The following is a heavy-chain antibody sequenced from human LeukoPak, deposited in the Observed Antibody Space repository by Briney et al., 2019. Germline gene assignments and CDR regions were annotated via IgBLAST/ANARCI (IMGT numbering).Heavy chain of an antibody. J-gene: IGHJ4*02. CDR2: ISGSGGST. CDR1: GFTFSSYA. D-gene: IGHD6-6*01. Sequence: GGSLRLSCAASGFTFSSYAMSWVRQAPGKGLKWVSAISGSGGSTYYADSVKGRFTISRDNSKNTLYLQMNSLRAEDTAVYYCAKVYSSSSRGFDYWGQGTLVTVSS. CDR3: AKVYSSSSRGFDY. V-gene: IGHV3-23*01.